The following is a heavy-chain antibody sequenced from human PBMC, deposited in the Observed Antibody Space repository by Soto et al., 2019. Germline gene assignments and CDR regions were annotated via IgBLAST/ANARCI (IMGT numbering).Heavy chain of an antibody. CDR2: IIPILGIA. CDR3: TVRTTVTTTDAFDI. V-gene: IGHV1-69*02. Sequence: SVKVSCKSSGGTFSSYTICCVRQAPGQGLEWMGRIIPILGIANYAQKFQGRVTITADKSTSTAYMELSSLRSEDTAVYYCTVRTTVTTTDAFDIWGQGTMVTVSS. CDR1: GGTFSSYT. J-gene: IGHJ3*02. D-gene: IGHD4-17*01.